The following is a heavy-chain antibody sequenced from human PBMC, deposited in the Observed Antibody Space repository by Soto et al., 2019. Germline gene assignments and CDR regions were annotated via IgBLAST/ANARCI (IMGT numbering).Heavy chain of an antibody. Sequence: QVQLVESGGGVVQPGRSLRLSCAASGFTFSSYGMHWVRQAPGKGLEWVAVISHDGSNKYFADSVKGRVTISRDNSQNRLYRPMNRLRAEATAVYYCANHRRAVAGSLPGMDVWGQGPTVPVSS. J-gene: IGHJ6*02. V-gene: IGHV3-30*13. CDR3: ANHRRAVAGSLPGMDV. D-gene: IGHD6-19*01. CDR1: GFTFSSYG. CDR2: ISHDGSNK.